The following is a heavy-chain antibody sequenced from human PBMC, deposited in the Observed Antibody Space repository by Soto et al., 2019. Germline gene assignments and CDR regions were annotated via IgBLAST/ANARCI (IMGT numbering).Heavy chain of an antibody. Sequence: PGESLKISCQGSGYSFTNYWIGWVRQLPGKGLEWMGIIYPGDSDTTYSPCFQGQVTISADKSISTAYLQWSSLKASDTAMYYCARRFCSGGSCNDDFEIWGQGTMVTVSS. D-gene: IGHD2-15*01. CDR3: ARRFCSGGSCNDDFEI. V-gene: IGHV5-51*01. CDR2: IYPGDSDT. J-gene: IGHJ3*02. CDR1: GYSFTNYW.